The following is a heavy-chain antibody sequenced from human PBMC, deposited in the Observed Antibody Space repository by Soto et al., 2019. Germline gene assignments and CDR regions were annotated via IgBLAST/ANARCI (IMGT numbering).Heavy chain of an antibody. CDR1: GYNFTNYW. V-gene: IGHV5-51*01. CDR2: IYPGDSDT. CDR3: AGFIPSGGRNWLDP. J-gene: IGHJ5*02. D-gene: IGHD3-10*01. Sequence: GESLKISCKGSGYNFTNYWIGWVRQMPGKGLELMGIIYPGDSDTRYSPSFQGQVTISVDKSNRTANLQWSSLKASDTAMYYCAGFIPSGGRNWLDPWGQGTQVTVSS.